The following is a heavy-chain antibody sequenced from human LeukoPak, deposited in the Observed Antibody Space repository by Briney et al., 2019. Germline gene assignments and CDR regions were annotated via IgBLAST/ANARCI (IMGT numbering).Heavy chain of an antibody. CDR2: INHSGST. CDR1: GGSFSGYY. J-gene: IGHJ3*02. Sequence: SETLSVTCAVYGGSFSGYYWSWIRPPPGKGLEWIGEINHSGSTNYNPSLKSRVTISVDTSKNQFSLKLSSVTAADTAVYYCATTATLNHWGGRAFDIWGQGTMVTVSS. CDR3: ATTATLNHWGGRAFDI. D-gene: IGHD7-27*01. V-gene: IGHV4-34*01.